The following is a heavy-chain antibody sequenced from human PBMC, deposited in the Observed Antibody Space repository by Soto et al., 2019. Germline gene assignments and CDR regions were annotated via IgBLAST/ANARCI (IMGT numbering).Heavy chain of an antibody. D-gene: IGHD6-6*01. V-gene: IGHV3-23*01. J-gene: IGHJ4*02. Sequence: PGGSLRLSCAASGFTFSNYAMSWVRQAPGKGLEWVSALSGSGGSTYYADSVEGRFTISRDISKNTLYLQMNSLRADDTAVYYCAKGSASGRPYYFDYWGQGTLVTVSS. CDR3: AKGSASGRPYYFDY. CDR2: LSGSGGST. CDR1: GFTFSNYA.